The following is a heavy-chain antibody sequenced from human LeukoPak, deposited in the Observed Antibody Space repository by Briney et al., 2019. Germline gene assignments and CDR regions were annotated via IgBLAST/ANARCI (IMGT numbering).Heavy chain of an antibody. CDR2: INHSGST. CDR3: ARVGTIAARPGYYYYMDV. CDR1: GGSFSGYY. D-gene: IGHD6-6*01. V-gene: IGHV4-34*01. Sequence: SETLSLICAVYGGSFSGYYWSWIRQPLGKGLEWIGEINHSGSTNYNPSLKSRVTISVDTSKNQFSLKLSSVTAADTAVYYCARVGTIAARPGYYYYMDVWGKGTTVTVSS. J-gene: IGHJ6*03.